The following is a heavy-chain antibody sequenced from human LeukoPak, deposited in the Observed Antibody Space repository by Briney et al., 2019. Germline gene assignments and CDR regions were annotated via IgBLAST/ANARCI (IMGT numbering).Heavy chain of an antibody. CDR1: GGSISSYY. CDR2: IYTSGST. Sequence: SETLSLTCTVSGGSISSYYWSWIRQPAGKGLEWIGRIYTSGSTNYNPSLKSRVTMSVDTSKNQFSLKLSSVTAADTAVYYCARAGYCSSTSCYFQGYYYYYMDVWGKGTTVTASS. D-gene: IGHD2-2*01. CDR3: ARAGYCSSTSCYFQGYYYYYMDV. V-gene: IGHV4-4*07. J-gene: IGHJ6*03.